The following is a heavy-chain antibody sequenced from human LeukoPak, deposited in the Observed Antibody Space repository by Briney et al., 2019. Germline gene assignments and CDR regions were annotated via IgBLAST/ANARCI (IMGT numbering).Heavy chain of an antibody. J-gene: IGHJ4*02. D-gene: IGHD4-17*01. V-gene: IGHV3-33*01. CDR2: IWYDGSKR. CDR1: GFTFSSYD. Sequence: PGGSLRLSCAASGFTFSSYDMHWVRQAPGKGLEWVAVIWYDGSKRDYADSVKGRFTISRDNSKNTLFLQMNNLRAEDTAMYYCASLKNDYGDSIFDSWGQGTLVTVSS. CDR3: ASLKNDYGDSIFDS.